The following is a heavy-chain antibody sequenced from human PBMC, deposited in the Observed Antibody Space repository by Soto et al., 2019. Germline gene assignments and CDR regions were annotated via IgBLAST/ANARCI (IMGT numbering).Heavy chain of an antibody. V-gene: IGHV4-59*01. CDR1: GGSFSGYY. Sequence: PETLSLTCAGYGGSFSGYYWTWIRQPPGKRLEWIRYVYYSGNTNYNTSLKSRFTIPVDTPKHQFSLKLGSVTAADTAVYYCAKLPGADYGGIFDPWGQGTLGTVSS. D-gene: IGHD4-17*01. CDR3: AKLPGADYGGIFDP. J-gene: IGHJ5*02. CDR2: VYYSGNT.